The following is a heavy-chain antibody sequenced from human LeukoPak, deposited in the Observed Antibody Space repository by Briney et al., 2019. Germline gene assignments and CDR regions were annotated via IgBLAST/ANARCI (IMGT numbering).Heavy chain of an antibody. CDR3: ARHLNNCGDDCYIFDY. V-gene: IGHV4-59*08. CDR2: IFYSGRN. CDR1: GGSISTNY. J-gene: IGHJ4*02. Sequence: PSETLSLTCTVSGGSISTNYWSWIRQPPGKGLEWIGNIFYSGRNNYNPSLKSRVTMSVDTSKNQFSLRVSSVTAADTAVYYCARHLNNCGDDCYIFDYWGQGTLVTVSS. D-gene: IGHD2-21*01.